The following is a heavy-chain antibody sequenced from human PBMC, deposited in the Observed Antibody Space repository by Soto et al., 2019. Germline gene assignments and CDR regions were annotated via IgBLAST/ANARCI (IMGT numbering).Heavy chain of an antibody. CDR1: GFTFSSYS. D-gene: IGHD4-17*01. V-gene: IGHV3-21*01. CDR2: ISSSSSYI. Sequence: GGSLRLSCAASGFTFSSYSMNWVRQAPGKGLEWVSSISSSSSYIYYADSVKGRFTISRDNAKNSLYLQMNSLRAEDTAVYYCARDRTTVITPGWFDPWGQGTLVTVSS. J-gene: IGHJ5*02. CDR3: ARDRTTVITPGWFDP.